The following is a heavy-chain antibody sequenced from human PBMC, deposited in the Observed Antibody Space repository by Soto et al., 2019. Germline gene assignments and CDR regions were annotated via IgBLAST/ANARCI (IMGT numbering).Heavy chain of an antibody. V-gene: IGHV5-51*01. CDR2: IKPGTSDI. CDR3: ARQLSHICDS. CDR1: GYKFGSAW. Sequence: PGGSLKISCKGVGYKFGSAWIGWVRQMPGKGLEWMGIIKPGTSDIRYSPSCRGHVTISADEAVSTAYLQWSSLKASDTAMYYCARQLSHICDSWGEGTLVTV. D-gene: IGHD3-3*02. J-gene: IGHJ4*02.